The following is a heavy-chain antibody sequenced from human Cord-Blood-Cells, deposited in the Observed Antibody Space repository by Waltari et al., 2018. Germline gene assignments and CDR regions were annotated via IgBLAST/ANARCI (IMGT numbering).Heavy chain of an antibody. CDR1: GLTFSSYA. J-gene: IGHJ3*02. CDR2: ISYDGSNK. Sequence: QVQLVESGGGVVQPGRSLRLSCAASGLTFSSYAMHWVRQAPGKGLEWVAVISYDGSNKYYADSVKGRFTISRDNSKNTLYLQMNSLRAEDTAVYYCAREPQMTGDAFDIWGQGTMVTVSS. D-gene: IGHD3-9*01. V-gene: IGHV3-30-3*01. CDR3: AREPQMTGDAFDI.